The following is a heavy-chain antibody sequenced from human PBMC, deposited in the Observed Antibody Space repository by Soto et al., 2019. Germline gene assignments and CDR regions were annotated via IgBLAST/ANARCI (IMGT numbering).Heavy chain of an antibody. CDR1: GFTFNDLE. CDR3: AGGFGRFNY. V-gene: IGHV3-48*03. D-gene: IGHD3-10*01. Sequence: PGGSLRLSCVVSGFTFNDLEMNWVRQAPGKGLEWLAYIDGSGTTKKYADSVRGRFTISRDNPNNSLFLQMSSLSAADTAIYYCAGGFGRFNYWGQGTLVSVSS. J-gene: IGHJ4*02. CDR2: IDGSGTTK.